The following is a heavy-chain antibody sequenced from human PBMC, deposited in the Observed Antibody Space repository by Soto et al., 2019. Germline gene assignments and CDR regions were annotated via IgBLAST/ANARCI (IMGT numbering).Heavy chain of an antibody. D-gene: IGHD3-3*01. CDR1: GFTFSRSW. Sequence: EVQLVESGGGLVQPGGSLRLSCAASGFTFSRSWMSWVRQAPGKGLEWVANIKQDGSEKYYVDSVKGRFSISRDNAKNSLNLQMNSLRVEDTAAYYCARGIFGVFIPPAPYCYYDMDVWGKGTTVNVSS. V-gene: IGHV3-7*01. J-gene: IGHJ6*03. CDR2: IKQDGSEK. CDR3: ARGIFGVFIPPAPYCYYDMDV.